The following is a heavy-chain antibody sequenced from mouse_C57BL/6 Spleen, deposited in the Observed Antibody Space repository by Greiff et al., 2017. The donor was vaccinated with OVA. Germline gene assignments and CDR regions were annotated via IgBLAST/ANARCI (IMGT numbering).Heavy chain of an antibody. V-gene: IGHV5-6*01. Sequence: EVQRVESGGDLVKPGGSLKLSCAASGFTFSSYGMSWVRQTPDKRLEWVATISSGGSYTYYPDSVKGRFTISRDNAKNTLYLQMSSLKSEDTAMYYCARTDYDYDVGYAMDDWGQGTSVTVSS. CDR2: ISSGGSYT. J-gene: IGHJ4*01. CDR3: ARTDYDYDVGYAMDD. D-gene: IGHD2-4*01. CDR1: GFTFSSYG.